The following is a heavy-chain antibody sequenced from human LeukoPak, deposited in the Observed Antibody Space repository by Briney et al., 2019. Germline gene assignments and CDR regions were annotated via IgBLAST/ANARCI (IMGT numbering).Heavy chain of an antibody. CDR2: ISYDGSNK. Sequence: GGSLRLSCAASGFTFSSYGMHWVRQAPGKGLEWVAVISYDGSNKYYADSVKGRFTISRDNSKNTLYLQMNSLRAEDTAVYYCAGYLQYWGQGTLVTVSS. CDR1: GFTFSSYG. V-gene: IGHV3-30*03. J-gene: IGHJ1*01. CDR3: AGYLQY.